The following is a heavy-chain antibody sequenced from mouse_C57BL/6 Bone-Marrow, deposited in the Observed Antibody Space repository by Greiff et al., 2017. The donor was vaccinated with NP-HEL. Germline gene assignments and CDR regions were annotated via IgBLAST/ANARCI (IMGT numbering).Heavy chain of an antibody. V-gene: IGHV1-56*01. CDR3: ARYVDY. J-gene: IGHJ4*01. Sequence: LEWIGEIFPGSGSTYYNEKCKGKATLTVDTSSSTAYMQLSSLTSEDSAVYFCARYVDYWGQGTSVTVSS. CDR2: IFPGSGST.